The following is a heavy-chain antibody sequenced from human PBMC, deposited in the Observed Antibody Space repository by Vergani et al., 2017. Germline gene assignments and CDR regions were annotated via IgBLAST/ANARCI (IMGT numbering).Heavy chain of an antibody. V-gene: IGHV1-69*11. CDR3: ARGADYDLAEYFQH. CDR2: IIPILGTA. J-gene: IGHJ1*01. Sequence: QVQLVQSGAEVKKPGSSVKVSCKASGGTFSSYAISWVRQAPGQGLEWMGRIIPILGTANYAQKFQGRVTITADESTSTAYMERSSLRSEDTAVYYCARGADYDLAEYFQHWGQGTLVTVSS. D-gene: IGHD4-17*01. CDR1: GGTFSSYA.